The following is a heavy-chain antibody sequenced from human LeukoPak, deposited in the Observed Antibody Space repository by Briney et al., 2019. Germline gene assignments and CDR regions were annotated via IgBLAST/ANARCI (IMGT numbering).Heavy chain of an antibody. CDR1: GFPFSSYG. V-gene: IGHV3-23*01. CDR2: ISGSGGST. Sequence: PGGSLRLSCAASGFPFSSYGMSGVRPAPGKGLEWVSAISGSGGSTYYAASVKGRFTISRDNSKNTLYLQMNSLRAEDTAVYYCAKEVIPNYWGQGTLVTVSS. J-gene: IGHJ4*02. D-gene: IGHD2-21*01. CDR3: AKEVIPNY.